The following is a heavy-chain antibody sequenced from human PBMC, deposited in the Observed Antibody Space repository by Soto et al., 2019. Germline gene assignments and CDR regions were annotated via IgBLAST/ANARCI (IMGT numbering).Heavy chain of an antibody. CDR2: ISYDGSNK. CDR1: GFTFSSYG. Sequence: GGSLRLSCAASGFTFSSYGMHWVRQAPGKGLEWVAVISYDGSNKYYADSVKGRFTISRDNSKNTLYLQMNSLRAEDTAVYYCAKASMGPNCGGDCYSIDYWGQGTLVTVSS. D-gene: IGHD2-21*02. CDR3: AKASMGPNCGGDCYSIDY. J-gene: IGHJ4*02. V-gene: IGHV3-30*18.